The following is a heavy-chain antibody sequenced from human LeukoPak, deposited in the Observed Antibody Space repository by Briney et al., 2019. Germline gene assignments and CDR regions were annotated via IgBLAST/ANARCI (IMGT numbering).Heavy chain of an antibody. D-gene: IGHD6-6*01. CDR1: GYSFTSYW. J-gene: IGHJ5*02. CDR2: IYPGDSDT. Sequence: GESLNISCQGTGYSFTSYWIGWVRQMPGKGLEWIGIIYPGDSDTRYTPSFQGQVTISADKSISPAYLQWSSLKASDTAMYYCARHVSTREYINWFDPWGQGTLVTVSS. V-gene: IGHV5-51*01. CDR3: ARHVSTREYINWFDP.